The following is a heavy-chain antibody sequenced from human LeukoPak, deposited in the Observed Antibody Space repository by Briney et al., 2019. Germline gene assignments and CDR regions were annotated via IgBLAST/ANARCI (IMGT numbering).Heavy chain of an antibody. V-gene: IGHV3-30*03. J-gene: IGHJ4*02. D-gene: IGHD4-17*01. CDR3: ARLTTASN. CDR1: GFTFSTYS. Sequence: PGGSLRLSCAASGFTFSTYSMNWVRKAPGKGLEWVAVISYDGSNKYYADSVKGRFTISRDNSKNTLYLQMNSLRAEDTAVYYCARLTTASNWGQGTLVTVSS. CDR2: ISYDGSNK.